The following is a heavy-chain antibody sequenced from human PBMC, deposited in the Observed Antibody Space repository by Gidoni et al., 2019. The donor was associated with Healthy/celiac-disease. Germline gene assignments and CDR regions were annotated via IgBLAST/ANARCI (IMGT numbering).Heavy chain of an antibody. CDR1: GFTFSSYA. V-gene: IGHV3-23*01. CDR3: AKDLLRAYDSSGYYDY. Sequence: EVQLLESGGGLVQPGGSLRLSCAASGFTFSSYAMSWVRQAPGKGLEWVSAISGSGGSTYYADSVKGRFTISRDNSKNTLYLQMNSLRAEDTAVYYCAKDLLRAYDSSGYYDYWGQGTLVTVSS. D-gene: IGHD3-22*01. J-gene: IGHJ4*02. CDR2: ISGSGGST.